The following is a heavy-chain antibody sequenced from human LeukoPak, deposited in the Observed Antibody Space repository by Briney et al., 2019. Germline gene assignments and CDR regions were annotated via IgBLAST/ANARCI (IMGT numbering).Heavy chain of an antibody. CDR1: GDSISSSNW. CDR3: ARAGIAVAAGLGY. V-gene: IGHV4-4*02. Sequence: SGTLSLTCAVSGDSISSSNWWSWVRQPPGKGLEWIGEIYHSGTTNYSPSLKSRVTISVDRSKNQFSLRLSSVTAADTAVYYCARAGIAVAAGLGYWGQGTLVTVSS. J-gene: IGHJ4*02. CDR2: IYHSGTT. D-gene: IGHD6-19*01.